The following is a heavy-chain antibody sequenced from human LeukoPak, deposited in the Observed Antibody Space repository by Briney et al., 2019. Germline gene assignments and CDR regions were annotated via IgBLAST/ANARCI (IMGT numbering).Heavy chain of an antibody. D-gene: IGHD1-26*01. Sequence: PGGSLRLSCAASGFTFSSYSMNWVRQAPGKGLEWVSSISSSSSYIYYADSVKGRFTISRDNAKNSLYLQMNSLRAEDTAVYYCARDDWELLQGFDYWGQGTLVTVSS. J-gene: IGHJ4*02. V-gene: IGHV3-21*01. CDR3: ARDDWELLQGFDY. CDR1: GFTFSSYS. CDR2: ISSSSSYI.